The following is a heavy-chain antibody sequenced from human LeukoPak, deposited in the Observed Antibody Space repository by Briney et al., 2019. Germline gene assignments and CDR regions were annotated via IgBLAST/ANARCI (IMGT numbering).Heavy chain of an antibody. CDR2: INPNSGGT. Sequence: ASVKVSCKASGYTFTGYYMHWVRQAPGQGLEWMGWINPNSGGTNYAQKFQGRVTMTRDTSISTAYMELSRLRFDDTAVYYCARDFSPTSNYYDSSGFAFDIWGQGTMVTVSS. V-gene: IGHV1-2*02. J-gene: IGHJ3*02. CDR3: ARDFSPTSNYYDSSGFAFDI. D-gene: IGHD3-22*01. CDR1: GYTFTGYY.